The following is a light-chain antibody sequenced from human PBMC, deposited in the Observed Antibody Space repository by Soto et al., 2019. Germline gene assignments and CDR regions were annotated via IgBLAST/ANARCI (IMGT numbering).Light chain of an antibody. J-gene: IGKJ5*01. V-gene: IGKV1-9*01. Sequence: DLQLTQSPSFLSASVGDRVTITCRASQGIWNRLAWHQQKPGKAPELLISAASTLRSGVPSRFSGSGSDTEFTLTISSLQPEGFATYYCQQFTSYPITFGQGTRLEIK. CDR2: AAS. CDR3: QQFTSYPIT. CDR1: QGIWNR.